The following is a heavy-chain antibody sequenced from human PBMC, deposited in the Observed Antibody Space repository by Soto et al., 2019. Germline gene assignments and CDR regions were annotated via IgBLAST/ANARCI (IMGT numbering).Heavy chain of an antibody. V-gene: IGHV1-69*04. Sequence: QVNLVQSGTEMKKPGSSVMVSCKVSGGDLSNSGISWVRQAPGQGLEWMGGIFPLLAMVDYSQKFQGRVTTSADESTNTAYMDLGRLRAEDTAVYYCAKDDGAGFKSWGQGTLVIVSS. J-gene: IGHJ4*02. CDR3: AKDDGAGFKS. CDR2: IFPLLAMV. CDR1: GGDLSNSG. D-gene: IGHD1-26*01.